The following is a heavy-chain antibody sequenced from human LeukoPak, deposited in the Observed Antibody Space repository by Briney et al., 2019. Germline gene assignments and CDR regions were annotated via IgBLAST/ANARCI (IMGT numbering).Heavy chain of an antibody. CDR1: GYTFTDYY. CDR3: ARRAVVVVGATGFDP. D-gene: IGHD2-15*01. CDR2: INPNSGDT. V-gene: IGHV1-2*02. Sequence: GASVKVSCKASGYTFTDYYMHWVRQAPGQGLEWMGWINPNSGDTKYAQKFQGRVTMTRDTSITTAYMELNRLGSDDTAVYYCARRAVVVVGATGFDPWGQGTLVTVSS. J-gene: IGHJ5*02.